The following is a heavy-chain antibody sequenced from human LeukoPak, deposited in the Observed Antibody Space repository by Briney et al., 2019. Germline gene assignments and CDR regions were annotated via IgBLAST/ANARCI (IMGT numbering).Heavy chain of an antibody. CDR2: ISSSSSTI. CDR3: ARDFPFDY. J-gene: IGHJ4*02. V-gene: IGHV3-48*04. CDR1: GFTFSSYS. Sequence: GGSLRLSCAASGFTFSSYSMNWVRQAPGEGLEWVSYISSSSSTIYYADSVKGRFTISRDNAKNPLYLQMNSLRAEDTAVYYCARDFPFDYWGQGTLVTVSS.